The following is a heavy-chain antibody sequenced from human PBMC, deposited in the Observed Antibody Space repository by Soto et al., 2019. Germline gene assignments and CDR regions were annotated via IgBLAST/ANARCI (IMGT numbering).Heavy chain of an antibody. CDR2: ISYDGSNK. V-gene: IGHV3-30-3*01. CDR1: GFTFSSYA. CDR3: ARGPRFLEWLLSEGMDV. Sequence: QVQLVESGGGVVQPGRSLRLSCAASGFTFSSYAMHWVRQAPGKGLEWVAVISYDGSNKYYAESVKGRFTISRDNSKNPLYLQMNSLRADDTAVYYCARGPRFLEWLLSEGMDVWGQGTTVTVSS. J-gene: IGHJ6*02. D-gene: IGHD3-3*01.